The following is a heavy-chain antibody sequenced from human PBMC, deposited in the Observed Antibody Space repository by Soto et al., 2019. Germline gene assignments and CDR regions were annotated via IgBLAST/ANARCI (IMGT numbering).Heavy chain of an antibody. CDR2: ISTYNGDT. V-gene: IGHV1-18*01. J-gene: IGHJ6*02. CDR3: AREGVAPYYYYGMDV. D-gene: IGHD5-12*01. Sequence: QVQLVQSGAEVKKPGASVKVSCKASGYTFTRSGISWVRQAPGQVLEWMGWISTYNGDTNYAQTFQGRVTMTTDTATSTVYMELRSLRSEDTAVYYCAREGVAPYYYYGMDVWGQGTPVTVSS. CDR1: GYTFTRSG.